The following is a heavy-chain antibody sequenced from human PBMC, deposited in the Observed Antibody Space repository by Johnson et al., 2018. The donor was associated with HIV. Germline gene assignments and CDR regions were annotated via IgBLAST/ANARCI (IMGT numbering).Heavy chain of an antibody. Sequence: MQLVESGGGLVKPGGSLRLSCAASEFTFSNYWMHWVRQGLGKGLVWVSRINSDGSSTSYADSVKGRLTISRDNDKNTLYRQMNSLKTEDTAVYYCTICITMIVVVTTDAFDIWGQGTMVTFSS. J-gene: IGHJ3*02. CDR3: TICITMIVVVTTDAFDI. D-gene: IGHD3-22*01. CDR2: INSDGSST. V-gene: IGHV3-74*02. CDR1: EFTFSNYW.